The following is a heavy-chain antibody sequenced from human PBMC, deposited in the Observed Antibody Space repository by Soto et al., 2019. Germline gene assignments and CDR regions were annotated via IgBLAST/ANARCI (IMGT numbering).Heavy chain of an antibody. CDR2: IIPRFGTA. CDR3: AREDYGDDGKPFDY. D-gene: IGHD4-17*01. V-gene: IGHV1-69*01. J-gene: IGHJ4*02. CDR1: GGTFSSYS. Sequence: QVQLVQSGAEVKKSGSSVKVSCKASGGTFSSYSISWVRQAPGQGLEWMGGIIPRFGTANYAQKFQGRVTVTADESTSTAYMPLSSLRTEDTAVDYCAREDYGDDGKPFDYWGQGTLVTVSS.